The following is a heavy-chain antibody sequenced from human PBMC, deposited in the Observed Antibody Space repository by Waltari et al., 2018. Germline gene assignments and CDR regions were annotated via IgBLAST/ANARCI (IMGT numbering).Heavy chain of an antibody. CDR3: ARESAFSTSWYPGFDP. Sequence: TSYYMHWVRQAPGLGLEWMGRINPNSGDTNSAPKFQGRVTLTRDTSVNTAFLELRSLTSDDTAVYFCARESAFSTSWYPGFDPWGQGTLVTVAS. J-gene: IGHJ5*02. V-gene: IGHV1-2*06. CDR2: INPNSGDT. CDR1: TSYY. D-gene: IGHD2-2*01.